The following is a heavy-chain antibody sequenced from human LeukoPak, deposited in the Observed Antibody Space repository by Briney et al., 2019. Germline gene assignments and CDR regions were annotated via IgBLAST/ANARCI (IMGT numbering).Heavy chain of an antibody. V-gene: IGHV4-31*03. CDR2: IYYSGST. CDR1: GGSISSGGYY. Sequence: PSETLSLTCTVSGGSISSGGYYWSWIRQHPGKGLEWIGYIYYSGSTYYNPSLESRVTISVDTSKNQFSLKLSSVTAADTAVYYCARTYYYDNNTPRSEHTFDYWGQGTLVTVSS. CDR3: ARTYYYDNNTPRSEHTFDY. J-gene: IGHJ4*02. D-gene: IGHD3-22*01.